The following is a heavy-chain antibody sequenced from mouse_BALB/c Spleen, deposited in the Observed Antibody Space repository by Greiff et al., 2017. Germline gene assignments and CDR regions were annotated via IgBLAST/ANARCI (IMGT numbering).Heavy chain of an antibody. J-gene: IGHJ4*01. CDR2: ISDGGSYT. Sequence: EVQRVESGGGLVKPGGSLKLSCAASGFTFSDYYMYWVRQTPEKRLEWVATISDGGSYTYYPDSVKGRFTISRDNAKNNLYLQMSSLKSEDTAMYYCARDRGGNYVGYAMDYWGQGTSVTVSS. V-gene: IGHV5-4*02. CDR1: GFTFSDYY. CDR3: ARDRGGNYVGYAMDY. D-gene: IGHD2-1*01.